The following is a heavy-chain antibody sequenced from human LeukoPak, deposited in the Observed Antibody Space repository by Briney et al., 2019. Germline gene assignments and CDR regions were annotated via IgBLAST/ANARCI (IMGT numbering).Heavy chain of an antibody. V-gene: IGHV1-18*01. CDR2: ISAYNGNT. Sequence: ASVKVSCKASGYTFTSYGISWVRQAPGQGLEWMGWISAYNGNTNYAQRLQGRVTMTTDTSTSTAYMELRSLRSDDTAAYYCARAQAYYYDSSGYFYWGQGTLVTVSS. J-gene: IGHJ4*02. D-gene: IGHD3-22*01. CDR3: ARAQAYYYDSSGYFY. CDR1: GYTFTSYG.